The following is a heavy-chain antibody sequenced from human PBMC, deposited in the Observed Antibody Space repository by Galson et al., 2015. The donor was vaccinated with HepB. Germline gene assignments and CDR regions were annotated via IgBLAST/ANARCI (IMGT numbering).Heavy chain of an antibody. CDR2: IKSKTDGGTT. CDR3: TTAWKWELYYYYGMDV. V-gene: IGHV3-15*01. D-gene: IGHD1-26*01. J-gene: IGHJ6*02. CDR1: GFTFSNAW. Sequence: SLRLSCAASGFTFSNAWMSWVRQAPGKGLEWVGRIKSKTDGGTTDYAAPVKGRFTISRDDSKNTLYLQMNSLKTEDTAVYYCTTAWKWELYYYYGMDVWGQGTTVTVSS.